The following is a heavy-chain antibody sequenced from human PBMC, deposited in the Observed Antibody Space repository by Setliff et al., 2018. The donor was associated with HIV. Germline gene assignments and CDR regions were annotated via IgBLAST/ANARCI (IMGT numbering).Heavy chain of an antibody. V-gene: IGHV4-38-2*02. D-gene: IGHD4-17*01. Sequence: SETLSLTCTVPGYSISSGYYWAWIRQPPGKGLEWIGHIYHAGNTYYNPSLKCRVTISVDTSKNQISLRLNSLTAADTALYYCARGTTLNVVPDAFDIWGQGTMVTVSS. CDR2: IYHAGNT. CDR3: ARGTTLNVVPDAFDI. J-gene: IGHJ3*02. CDR1: GYSISSGYY.